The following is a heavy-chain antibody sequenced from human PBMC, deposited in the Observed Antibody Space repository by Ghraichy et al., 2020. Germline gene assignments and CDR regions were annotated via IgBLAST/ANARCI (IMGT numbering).Heavy chain of an antibody. V-gene: IGHV4-59*08. CDR2: IYYSGST. CDR1: GGSISGYY. J-gene: IGHJ5*02. CDR3: ARFSTIGSWGWFDP. Sequence: GSLSLTCTVSGGSISGYYWSWIRQPPGKGLEWIGYIYYSGSTNYNPSLKSRVTISVDTSKNQFSLKLNSVTAADTAVYYCARFSTIGSWGWFDPWGQGTLVTVSS. D-gene: IGHD3-16*01.